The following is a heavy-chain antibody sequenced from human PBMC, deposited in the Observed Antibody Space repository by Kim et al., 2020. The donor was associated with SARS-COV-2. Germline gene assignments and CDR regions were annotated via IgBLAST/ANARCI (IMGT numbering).Heavy chain of an antibody. CDR2: MNTNSGNT. CDR1: GYTFTSYD. D-gene: IGHD3-3*01. V-gene: IGHV1-8*01. CDR3: ARRYYDFWSGYYSPLYYYYGMDV. Sequence: ASVKVSCKASGYTFTSYDINWVRQATGQGLEWMGWMNTNSGNTGYAQKFQGRVTMTRNTSISTAYMELSSLRSEDTAVYYCARRYYDFWSGYYSPLYYYYGMDVWGQGTTVTVSS. J-gene: IGHJ6*02.